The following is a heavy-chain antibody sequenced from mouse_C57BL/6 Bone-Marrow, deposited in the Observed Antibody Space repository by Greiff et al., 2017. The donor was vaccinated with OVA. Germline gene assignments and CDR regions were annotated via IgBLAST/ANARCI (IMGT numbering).Heavy chain of an antibody. Sequence: VQLQQPGAELVKPGASVKLSCKASGYTFTSYWMHWVKQRPGQGLEWIGMIHPNSGSTNYNEKFKSKATLTVDKSSSTAYMQLSSLTSEDSAVYYCARPLLLLRYPMDYLGQGTSVTVSS. D-gene: IGHD1-1*01. CDR3: ARPLLLLRYPMDY. J-gene: IGHJ4*01. CDR2: IHPNSGST. V-gene: IGHV1-64*01. CDR1: GYTFTSYW.